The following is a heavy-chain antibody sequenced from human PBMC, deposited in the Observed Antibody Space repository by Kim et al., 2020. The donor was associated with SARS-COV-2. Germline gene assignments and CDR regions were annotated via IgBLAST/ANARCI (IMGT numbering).Heavy chain of an antibody. CDR3: ARGIAARGDWFDP. D-gene: IGHD6-13*01. J-gene: IGHJ5*02. Sequence: GGSLRLSCAASGFTFSSYWMSWVRQAPGKGLEWVANIKQDGSEKYYVDSVKGRFTISRDNAKNSLYLQVNSLRAEDTAVYYCARGIAARGDWFDPWGQGTLVTVSS. V-gene: IGHV3-7*01. CDR1: GFTFSSYW. CDR2: IKQDGSEK.